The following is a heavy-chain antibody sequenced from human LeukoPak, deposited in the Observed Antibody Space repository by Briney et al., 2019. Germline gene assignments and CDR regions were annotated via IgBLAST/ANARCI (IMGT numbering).Heavy chain of an antibody. CDR3: ARESANWRAFDI. J-gene: IGHJ3*02. CDR2: MYYSGSA. Sequence: SETLSLTCTVSGGSISSYYCSWIRQAPGKGLEWIGSMYYSGSASYSPSLKSRVTISVDTSKNQFSLKLNSVTAADTAVYYCARESANWRAFDIWGQGTMVSVSS. D-gene: IGHD7-27*01. V-gene: IGHV4-59*01. CDR1: GGSISSYY.